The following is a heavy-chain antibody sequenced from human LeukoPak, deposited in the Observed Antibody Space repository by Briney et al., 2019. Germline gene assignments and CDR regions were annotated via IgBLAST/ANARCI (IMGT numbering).Heavy chain of an antibody. CDR3: ARGGATYYDFWSGYYLRGFDWFDP. V-gene: IGHV1-18*01. CDR2: ISAYNGNT. CDR1: GYTFTSYG. J-gene: IGHJ5*02. D-gene: IGHD3-3*01. Sequence: ASVKVSCTASGYTFTSYGIGWVRQAPGQGLEWMGWISAYNGNTNYAQKLQGRVTMTTDTSTSTAYMELRSLRSDDTAVYYCARGGATYYDFWSGYYLRGFDWFDPWGQGTLVTVSS.